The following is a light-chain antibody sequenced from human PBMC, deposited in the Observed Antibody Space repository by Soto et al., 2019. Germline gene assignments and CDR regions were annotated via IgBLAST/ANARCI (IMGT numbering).Light chain of an antibody. CDR1: SXDVGSYNL. CDR3: CSFTGTSNYYV. Sequence: QSALTQPASVSGSPGQSITISCTGTSXDVGSYNLVSWYQQHPGKAPKLIICEGTKRPSGVSNRFSGSKSGNTASLTISGLQAEDEADYYCCSFTGTSNYYVFGTGTKFTVL. CDR2: EGT. V-gene: IGLV2-23*01. J-gene: IGLJ1*01.